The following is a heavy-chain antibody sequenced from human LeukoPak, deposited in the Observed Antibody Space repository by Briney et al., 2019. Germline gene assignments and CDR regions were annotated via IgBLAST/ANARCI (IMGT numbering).Heavy chain of an antibody. V-gene: IGHV4-59*08. CDR2: SKYSGNT. Sequence: SETLSLTCTVSGGSIRSYHWSWIRQPPGKGLEWIVYSKYSGNTNYNPSLKSRVSTSVDTSKSQFSLKLNSVTAADTAVYYCARHYDDYAFGMGVWGQGTAVTVSS. D-gene: IGHD3-3*01. CDR3: ARHYDDYAFGMGV. J-gene: IGHJ6*02. CDR1: GGSIRSYH.